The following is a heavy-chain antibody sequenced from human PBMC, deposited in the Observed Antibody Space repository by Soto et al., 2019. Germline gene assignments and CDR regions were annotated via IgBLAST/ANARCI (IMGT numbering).Heavy chain of an antibody. Sequence: QVQLQESGPGLVKPSQTLSLTCSFSGGSITSNGYYWTWIRQHPGKGLEWIGFISYSGTTYYNPALQSRITISVDTSKNQFSLTLSSVTAADTAVYYCAREKGISWTPLDYWGQGPLVTVSS. CDR1: GGSITSNGYY. CDR3: AREKGISWTPLDY. D-gene: IGHD3-3*01. CDR2: ISYSGTT. J-gene: IGHJ4*02. V-gene: IGHV4-31*03.